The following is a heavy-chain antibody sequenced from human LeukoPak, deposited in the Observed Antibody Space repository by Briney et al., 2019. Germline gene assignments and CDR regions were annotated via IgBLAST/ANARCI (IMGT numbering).Heavy chain of an antibody. CDR1: GYTFTSYY. D-gene: IGHD3-22*01. CDR3: ARASSGESASGYYTAFRFQH. J-gene: IGHJ1*01. Sequence: ASVKVSCKASGYTFTSYYMHWVRQAPGQGLEWMGIINPSGGSTSYAQKFQGRVTMTRDTSTSTVYMELSSLRSEDTAVYYCARASSGESASGYYTAFRFQHWGQGTLVTVSS. V-gene: IGHV1-46*01. CDR2: INPSGGST.